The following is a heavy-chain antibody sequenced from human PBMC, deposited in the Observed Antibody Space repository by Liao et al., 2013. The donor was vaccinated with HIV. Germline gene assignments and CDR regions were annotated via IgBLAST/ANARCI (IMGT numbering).Heavy chain of an antibody. Sequence: QVQLQESGPGLVKPSETLSLTCNVSGRSMSHFFWSWIRQPAGKGLEWIGRISTSGNSNYNPSLKSRVIMSADMSKSQFSLKLSSVTAADTAIYYCVRDGLVGDTSHYWGRGNPGHRLL. CDR3: VRDGLVGDTSHY. CDR2: ISTSGNS. J-gene: IGHJ4*02. V-gene: IGHV4-4*07. D-gene: IGHD1-26*01. CDR1: GRSMSHFF.